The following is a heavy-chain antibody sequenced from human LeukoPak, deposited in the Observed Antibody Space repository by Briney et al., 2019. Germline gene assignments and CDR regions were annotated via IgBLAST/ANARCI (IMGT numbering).Heavy chain of an antibody. CDR1: GGTFNNYP. CDR3: ATEHTLWRYMDV. CDR2: IIPTLGAA. J-gene: IGHJ6*04. D-gene: IGHD2-21*01. V-gene: IGHV1-69*13. Sequence: SVKVSCKASGGTFNNYPINWVRQAPGQGLEWMGRIIPTLGAANFAQTFQGRVTISADESTNTAYMELTSLRSEDTAVYYCATEHTLWRYMDVWGTGTTVTVSS.